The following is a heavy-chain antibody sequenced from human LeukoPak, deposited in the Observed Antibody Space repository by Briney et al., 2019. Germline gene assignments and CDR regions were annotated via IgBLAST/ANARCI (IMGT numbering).Heavy chain of an antibody. V-gene: IGHV3-30-3*01. D-gene: IGHD2-2*02. CDR1: GFTFSSYA. CDR3: ARAGPLLYRPFDH. Sequence: GGSLRLSCAASGFTFSSYAMHWVRQAPGKGLEWVAVISYDGSNKYYADSVKGRFTISRDNSKNTLYLQMNSLRAEDTAVYYCARAGPLLYRPFDHWGQGTLVTVSS. J-gene: IGHJ4*02. CDR2: ISYDGSNK.